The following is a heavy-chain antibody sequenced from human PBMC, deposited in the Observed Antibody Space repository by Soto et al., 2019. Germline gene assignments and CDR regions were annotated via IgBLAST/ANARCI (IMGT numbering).Heavy chain of an antibody. J-gene: IGHJ6*02. Sequence: RGESLKISCKGSGYSFIDYWIGWVRQVPGKGLEWMGVIYPGDSDTRYSPSFQGHVTISADKSISTAYLQWSTLKASDTAMYYCAREGVAPYYYYGMDVWGQGTPVTVSS. CDR2: IYPGDSDT. CDR1: GYSFIDYW. V-gene: IGHV5-51*01. CDR3: AREGVAPYYYYGMDV. D-gene: IGHD5-12*01.